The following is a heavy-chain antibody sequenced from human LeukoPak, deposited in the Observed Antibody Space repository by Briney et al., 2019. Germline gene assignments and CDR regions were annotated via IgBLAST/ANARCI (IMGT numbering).Heavy chain of an antibody. CDR1: GYTFTSYD. V-gene: IGHV1-8*01. J-gene: IGHJ4*02. CDR3: ARARPGYCSGGSCRFGIDY. D-gene: IGHD2-15*01. Sequence: ASVKVSCKASGYTFTSYDINWVRQATGQGLEWMGWMNPNSGNTGYAQKFQGRVTMTRNTSISTAYMELSSLRSEDTAVYYCARARPGYCSGGSCRFGIDYWGQGTLVTVSS. CDR2: MNPNSGNT.